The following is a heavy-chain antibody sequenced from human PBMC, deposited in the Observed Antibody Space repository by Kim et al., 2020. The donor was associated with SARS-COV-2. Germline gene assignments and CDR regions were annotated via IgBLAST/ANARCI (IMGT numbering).Heavy chain of an antibody. CDR3: ARGAYYGMDV. J-gene: IGHJ6*02. CDR2: ST. Sequence: STFYADSVKGRFTISRDNAKNTLYLPMNSLRAEDTAVYYCARGAYYGMDVWGQGTTVTVSS. V-gene: IGHV3-74*01.